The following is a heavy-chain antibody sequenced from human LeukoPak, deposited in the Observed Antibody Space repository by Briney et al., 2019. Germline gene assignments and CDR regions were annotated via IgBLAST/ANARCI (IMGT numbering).Heavy chain of an antibody. CDR2: IYPGDSDT. CDR3: AIPTYYYDSSGYYLGY. Sequence: GESLKISCKGSGYSFTSYWIGWVRQMPGKGLEWMGIIYPGDSDTRYSPSFQGQVTISADKSISTAYLQWSSLKASDTAMYYCAIPTYYYDSSGYYLGYWGQGTLVTVSS. CDR1: GYSFTSYW. V-gene: IGHV5-51*01. J-gene: IGHJ4*02. D-gene: IGHD3-22*01.